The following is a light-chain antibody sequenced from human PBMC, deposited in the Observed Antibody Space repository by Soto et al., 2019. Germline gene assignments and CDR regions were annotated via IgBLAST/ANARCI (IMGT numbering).Light chain of an antibody. Sequence: ETVLTQSPGTLSLSPGERATLSCRASQTIRSNYLAWYRQTPGQAPRLLIYGASNRATGIADRFSGSGSGTDLTLIISRLEPEEFALYYCQQYGSSPWTFGQGTKVEIK. J-gene: IGKJ1*01. CDR1: QTIRSNY. CDR3: QQYGSSPWT. CDR2: GAS. V-gene: IGKV3-20*01.